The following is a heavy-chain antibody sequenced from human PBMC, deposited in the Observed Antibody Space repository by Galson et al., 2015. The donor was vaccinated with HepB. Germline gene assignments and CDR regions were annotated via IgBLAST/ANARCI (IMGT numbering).Heavy chain of an antibody. D-gene: IGHD3-3*01. V-gene: IGHV1-69*04. CDR1: GGTFSSYA. Sequence: SGGTFSSYAISWVRQAPGQGLEWMGRIIPILGIANYAQKFQGRVTITADKSTSTAYMELSSLRSEDTAVYYCGRFSLSGFEDFWVCYDPGFWGGGGKTPYYYYGMDVWGQGTTVTVSS. CDR2: IIPILGIA. J-gene: IGHJ6*02. CDR3: GRFSLSGFEDFWVCYDPGFWGGGGKTPYYYYGMDV.